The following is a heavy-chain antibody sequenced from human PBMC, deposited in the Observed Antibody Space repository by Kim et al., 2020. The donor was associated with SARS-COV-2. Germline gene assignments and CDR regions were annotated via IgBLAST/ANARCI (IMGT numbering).Heavy chain of an antibody. Sequence: TYSHPSLKRRVTISVDTSKNQFSLKLSSVTAADTAVYYCARLGQQLVFDYWGQGTLVTVSS. CDR2: T. CDR3: ARLGQQLVFDY. D-gene: IGHD6-13*01. V-gene: IGHV4-39*01. J-gene: IGHJ4*02.